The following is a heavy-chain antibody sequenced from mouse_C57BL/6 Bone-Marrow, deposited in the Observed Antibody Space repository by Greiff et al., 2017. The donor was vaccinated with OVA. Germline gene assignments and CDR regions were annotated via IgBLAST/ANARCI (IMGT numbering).Heavy chain of an antibody. Sequence: VQLQESGAELARPGASVKLSCKASGYTFTSYGISWVKQRTGQGLEWIGEIYPRSGNTYYNEKFKGKATLTADKSSSTAYMELRSLTAEDSAVDFCARWVYYGNCGVAYWGQGTLVTVSA. CDR1: GYTFTSYG. CDR3: ARWVYYGNCGVAY. D-gene: IGHD2-1*01. J-gene: IGHJ3*01. V-gene: IGHV1-81*01. CDR2: IYPRSGNT.